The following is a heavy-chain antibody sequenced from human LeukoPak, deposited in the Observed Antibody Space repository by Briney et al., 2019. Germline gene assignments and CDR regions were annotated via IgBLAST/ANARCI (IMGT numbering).Heavy chain of an antibody. CDR3: ARLRYCTNGVCYIWNY. J-gene: IGHJ4*02. V-gene: IGHV5-51*01. Sequence: GESLKISCKGSGYSFTNYWIGWVRQMPGKALEWMGIIYPGDSDTRYSPSFQGQVTISADKSISTAYLQWSSLKASDTAMYYCARLRYCTNGVCYIWNYWGQGTLVTVSS. D-gene: IGHD2-8*01. CDR1: GYSFTNYW. CDR2: IYPGDSDT.